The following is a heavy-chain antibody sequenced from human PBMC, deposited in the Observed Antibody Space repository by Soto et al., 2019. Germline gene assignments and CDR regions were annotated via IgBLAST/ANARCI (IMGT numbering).Heavy chain of an antibody. D-gene: IGHD2-15*01. V-gene: IGHV3-30-3*01. Sequence: SKGLEWVAVISYDGSNKYYADSVKGRFTISRDNSKNTLYLQMNSLRAEDTAVYYCASPWSYCSGGSSYSAVYGMDVWGQGTTVIVTS. CDR2: ISYDGSNK. J-gene: IGHJ6*02. CDR3: ASPWSYCSGGSSYSAVYGMDV.